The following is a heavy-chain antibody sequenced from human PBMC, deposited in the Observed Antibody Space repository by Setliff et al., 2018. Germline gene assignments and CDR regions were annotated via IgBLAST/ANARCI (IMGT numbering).Heavy chain of an antibody. CDR3: ARGYCSGGSCYSGYYYYMDV. Sequence: GASVKVSCKASGDIFSRYVITWVRQAPGQGLEWMGGIIPFFGVAKYAQKFQARVSITADESTSTAYPQLSSLKSEDTAVYYCARGYCSGGSCYSGYYYYMDVWGKGTTVTVSS. J-gene: IGHJ6*03. D-gene: IGHD2-15*01. V-gene: IGHV1-69*13. CDR1: GDIFSRYV. CDR2: IIPFFGVA.